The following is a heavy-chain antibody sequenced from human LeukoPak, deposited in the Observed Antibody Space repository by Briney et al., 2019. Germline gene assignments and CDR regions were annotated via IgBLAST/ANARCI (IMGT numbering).Heavy chain of an antibody. D-gene: IGHD1-7*01. J-gene: IGHJ3*02. CDR1: GFTFSSYA. CDR2: ISYDGSNK. CDR3: AREITGTTAAFDI. V-gene: IGHV3-30-3*01. Sequence: GGSLRLSCAASGFTFSSYAIHWVRQAPGKGLEWVAVISYDGSNKYYADSAKGRFTISRDNSKNTLSLQMNSLRAEDTAVYYCAREITGTTAAFDIWGQGTMVTVSS.